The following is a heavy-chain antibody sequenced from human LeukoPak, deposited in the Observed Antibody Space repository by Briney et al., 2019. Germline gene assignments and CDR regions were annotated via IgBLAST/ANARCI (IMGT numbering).Heavy chain of an antibody. CDR3: ARNNGMDV. CDR2: VNRDGSET. J-gene: IGHJ6*02. CDR1: GFALSSHW. Sequence: RGSLRLSCAASGFALSSHWMTWVRQVPGRGPEWVVNVNRDGSETYYLDSVKGRFTISKDNAKNSLYLQMNSLRAEDTALYHCARNNGMDVWGQGTTVIVSS. V-gene: IGHV3-7*03.